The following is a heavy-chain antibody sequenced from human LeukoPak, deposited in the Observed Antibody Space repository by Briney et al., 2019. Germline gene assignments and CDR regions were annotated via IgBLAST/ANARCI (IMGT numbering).Heavy chain of an antibody. CDR3: ATLSTFSSNWHDY. V-gene: IGHV3-30*02. CDR2: IRNGK. D-gene: IGHD2-2*01. J-gene: IGHJ4*02. CDR1: GFTFSSYG. Sequence: GGSLRLSCAASGFTFSSYGMHWVRQAPGKGLEWVSFIRNGKYYADSVKDRFTVSKDNSKNTMYLQMNGLRVEDTAVYYCATLSTFSSNWHDYWGQGTLVTVSS.